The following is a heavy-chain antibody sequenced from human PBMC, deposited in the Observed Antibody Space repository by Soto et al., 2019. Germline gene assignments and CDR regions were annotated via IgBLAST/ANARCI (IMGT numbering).Heavy chain of an antibody. J-gene: IGHJ6*03. CDR1: GFTFSSYW. V-gene: IGHV3-74*01. CDR3: ARGYCSGGSCSGYYMDV. D-gene: IGHD2-15*01. Sequence: GGSLRLSCAASGFTFSSYWMHWVRQAPGKGLVWVSRINSDGSSTSYADSVKGRFAISRDNAKNTLYLQMNSLRAEDTAVYYCARGYCSGGSCSGYYMDVWGKGTTVTVSS. CDR2: INSDGSST.